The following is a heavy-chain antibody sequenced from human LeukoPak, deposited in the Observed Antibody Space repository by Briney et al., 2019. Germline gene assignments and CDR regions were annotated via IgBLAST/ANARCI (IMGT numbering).Heavy chain of an antibody. Sequence: SETLSLTCTVSGGSISSGGYYWSWIRQPPGKGLEWIGYIYHSGSTYYNPSLKSRVTISVDRSKNQFSLKLSSVTAADTAVYYCARGGVVPAAPLDYWGQGTLVTVSS. V-gene: IGHV4-30-2*01. CDR1: GGSISSGGYY. CDR2: IYHSGST. CDR3: ARGGVVPAAPLDY. D-gene: IGHD2-2*01. J-gene: IGHJ4*02.